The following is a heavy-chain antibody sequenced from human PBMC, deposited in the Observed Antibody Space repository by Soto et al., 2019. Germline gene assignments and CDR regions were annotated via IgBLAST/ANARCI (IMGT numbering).Heavy chain of an antibody. Sequence: SETLSLTCTVSGGSVSSGSYYWSWIRQPPGKGLEWIGYIYYSGSTNYNPSLKSRVTISVDTSKNQFSLKLSSVTAADKAVFYCARGIEGWYQGRYYYGMDVWGQGTTVTVSS. CDR1: GGSVSSGSYY. J-gene: IGHJ6*02. V-gene: IGHV4-61*01. D-gene: IGHD6-19*01. CDR2: IYYSGST. CDR3: ARGIEGWYQGRYYYGMDV.